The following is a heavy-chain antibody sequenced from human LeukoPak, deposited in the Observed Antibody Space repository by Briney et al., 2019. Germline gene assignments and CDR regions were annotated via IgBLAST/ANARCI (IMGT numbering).Heavy chain of an antibody. CDR1: GFTFSSYS. V-gene: IGHV3-48*04. D-gene: IGHD3-10*01. CDR2: ISSSSSTI. Sequence: GGSLRLSCAASGFTFSSYSMNWVRQAPGKGLEWVSYISSSSSTIYYADSVKGRFTISRDNAKNSLYLQMNSLRAEDTAVYYCARDNGSGCVDIWGQGTMVTVSS. CDR3: ARDNGSGCVDI. J-gene: IGHJ3*02.